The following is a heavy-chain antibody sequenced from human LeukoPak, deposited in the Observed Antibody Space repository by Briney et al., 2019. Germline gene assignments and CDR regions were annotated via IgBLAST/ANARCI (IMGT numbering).Heavy chain of an antibody. V-gene: IGHV4-39*01. D-gene: IGHD1-14*01. Sequence: SETLSLTCTVSGGSISSSSYYWGWIRQPPGKGLEWIGSIYYSGSTYYNPSLKSRVTISVDTSKNQFSLKLSSVTAADTAVYYCARQDNRRRWAPIGRYYFDYWGQGTLVTVSS. CDR3: ARQDNRRRWAPIGRYYFDY. CDR1: GGSISSSSYY. CDR2: IYYSGST. J-gene: IGHJ4*02.